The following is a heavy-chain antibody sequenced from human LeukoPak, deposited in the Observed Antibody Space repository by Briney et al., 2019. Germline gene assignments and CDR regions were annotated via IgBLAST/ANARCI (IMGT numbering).Heavy chain of an antibody. CDR3: ARDRINMMVMGHDSGLDC. D-gene: IGHD3-22*01. Sequence: PGGSLRLSCVGSVFSLSDYGIHWVRQAPGKGLEWVAVVSYDGGHKYYADSVKGRFTISRDTSSDTVSLQMNSLRVEDTAVYYCARDRINMMVMGHDSGLDCWGQGTLVIVSS. CDR1: VFSLSDYG. J-gene: IGHJ4*02. CDR2: VSYDGGHK. V-gene: IGHV3-30*03.